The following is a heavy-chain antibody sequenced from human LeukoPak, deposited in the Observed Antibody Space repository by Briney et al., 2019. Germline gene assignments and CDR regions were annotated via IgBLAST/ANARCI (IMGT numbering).Heavy chain of an antibody. D-gene: IGHD4-17*01. Sequence: SETLSLTCTVSGGSIRSYYWSWIRQPPGKGLEWIGYIYYSGSTNYNPSLKSRVSISVDTSKNQFSLKLSSVTAADTAVYYRARTGSTVTMLYPFDYWGQGTLVTVSS. CDR2: IYYSGST. CDR1: GGSIRSYY. CDR3: ARTGSTVTMLYPFDY. J-gene: IGHJ4*02. V-gene: IGHV4-59*01.